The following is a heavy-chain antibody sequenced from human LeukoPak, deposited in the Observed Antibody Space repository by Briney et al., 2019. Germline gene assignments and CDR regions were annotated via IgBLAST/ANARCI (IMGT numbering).Heavy chain of an antibody. CDR1: SGSISSYY. J-gene: IGHJ6*02. D-gene: IGHD4-17*01. CDR2: IYYSGST. Sequence: SETLSLTCTVSSGSISSYYWSWIRQPPGKVLEWIGYIYYSGSTNYNPSLKSRVTISVDTSKNQFSLKLSSVTAADTAVYYCARGDGVGDYGDYLDLGGLGFYYYGMDVRGQGTTVTVSS. CDR3: ARGDGVGDYGDYLDLGGLGFYYYGMDV. V-gene: IGHV4-59*01.